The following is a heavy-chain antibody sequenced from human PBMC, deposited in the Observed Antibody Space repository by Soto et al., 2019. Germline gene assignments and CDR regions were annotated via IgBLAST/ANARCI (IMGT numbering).Heavy chain of an antibody. CDR2: ISLDGGST. CDR1: GFTFDDYT. CDR3: ALALRGGVGYYYYGMDV. V-gene: IGHV3-43*01. Sequence: GGSLRLSCAASGFTFDDYTMHWVRQAPGKGLEWVSLISLDGGSTYYADSVKGRFTISRDNSKNSLYLQMNSLRTEDTALYYCALALRGGVGYYYYGMDVWGQGTTVTVSS. J-gene: IGHJ6*02. D-gene: IGHD3-16*01.